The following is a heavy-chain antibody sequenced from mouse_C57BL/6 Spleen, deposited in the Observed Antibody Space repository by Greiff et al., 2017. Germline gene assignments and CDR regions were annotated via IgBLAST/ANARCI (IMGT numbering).Heavy chain of an antibody. D-gene: IGHD2-1*01. CDR1: GYSITSGYY. Sequence: EVKLQESGPGLVKPSQSLSLTCSVTGYSITSGYYWNWIRQFPGNKLEWMGYISYDGSNNYNPSLKNRISITRDTSKNQFFLKLNSVTTEDTATYYCARRGGNYKMDYWGQGTSVTVSS. CDR2: ISYDGSN. V-gene: IGHV3-6*01. J-gene: IGHJ4*01. CDR3: ARRGGNYKMDY.